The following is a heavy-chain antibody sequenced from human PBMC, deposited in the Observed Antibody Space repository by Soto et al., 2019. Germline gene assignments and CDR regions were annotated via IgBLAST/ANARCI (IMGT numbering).Heavy chain of an antibody. Sequence: SETLSLTCTVSGGSISSYYWSWIRQPPGKGLEWIGYIYYSGSTNYNPSLKSRVTISVDTSKNQFSLKLSSVTAADTAVYYCARCLVAGFCMDVWGQGTPVTVSS. D-gene: IGHD2-15*01. CDR1: GGSISSYY. V-gene: IGHV4-59*01. CDR3: ARCLVAGFCMDV. J-gene: IGHJ6*02. CDR2: IYYSGST.